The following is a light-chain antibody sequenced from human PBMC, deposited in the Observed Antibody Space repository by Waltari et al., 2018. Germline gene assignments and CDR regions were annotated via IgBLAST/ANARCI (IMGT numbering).Light chain of an antibody. Sequence: QSALTQPRSVSGSPGQSVTISCTGTSSDVGGYDYVPWYQHHPGKAPKLVIYDVNERPSGVPDRFSGSKSDNTASLTISGLQAEDEADYYCCSYADTYTLIFGGGTKLTVL. CDR2: DVN. J-gene: IGLJ2*01. CDR3: CSYADTYTLI. CDR1: SSDVGGYDY. V-gene: IGLV2-11*01.